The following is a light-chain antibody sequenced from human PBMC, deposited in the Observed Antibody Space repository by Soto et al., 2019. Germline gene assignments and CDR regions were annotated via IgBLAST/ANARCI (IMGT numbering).Light chain of an antibody. Sequence: QSALTQPPSASGSPGQSGTSSCTGTSSDVGGYNYVSWYQQHPGKAPKLMIYEVSKRPSGVPDRFSGSKSGNTASLPVSGLQAEDEADYYCSSYAGSNNPYVFGTGTKVTVL. J-gene: IGLJ1*01. CDR1: SSDVGGYNY. CDR3: SSYAGSNNPYV. CDR2: EVS. V-gene: IGLV2-8*01.